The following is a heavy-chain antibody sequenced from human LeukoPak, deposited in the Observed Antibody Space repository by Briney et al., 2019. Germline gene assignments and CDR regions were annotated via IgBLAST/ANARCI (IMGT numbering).Heavy chain of an antibody. J-gene: IGHJ4*01. CDR1: GYTFTGYY. CDR2: INPNGDGT. V-gene: IGHV1-2*02. D-gene: IGHD2-2*01. CDR3: ARATCSTDCSGSDL. Sequence: ASVWASCKVSGYTFTGYYMHWVRQAPGQGLEWMGWINPNGDGTKYAQNFQGRVTMTRETSISIAYMELSGLRSDDPAVYYCARATCSTDCSGSDLWGQGTLVTVSS.